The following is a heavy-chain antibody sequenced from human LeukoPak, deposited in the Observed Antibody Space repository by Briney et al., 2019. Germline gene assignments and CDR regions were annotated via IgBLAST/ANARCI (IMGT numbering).Heavy chain of an antibody. CDR2: IKDDGSES. D-gene: IGHD1-26*01. CDR1: GFTFNNYW. Sequence: PGGSLRLSCAASGFTFNNYWMTWVRQGPGRGLGWVASIKDDGSESYYVDSVKGRFTISKDNAKNSLYLQMNSLRAEDTALYYCARDKPSGSSYGSSFHFWGQGTMVTVSS. CDR3: ARDKPSGSSYGSSFHF. J-gene: IGHJ3*01. V-gene: IGHV3-7*01.